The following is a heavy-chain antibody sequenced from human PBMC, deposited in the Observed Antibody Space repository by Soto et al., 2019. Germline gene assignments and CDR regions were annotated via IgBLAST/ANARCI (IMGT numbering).Heavy chain of an antibody. Sequence: QVQLVESGGGVVQPGRSLRLSCAASGFTFSSYGMHWVRQAPGKGLEWVALISSDGSNKYYADSVKGRFTISRDNSKNTLYLQMNALRAEDTAVYYCAKVGADYYCGSGRFDYWGQGTLVTVSS. CDR1: GFTFSSYG. J-gene: IGHJ4*02. V-gene: IGHV3-30*18. CDR2: ISSDGSNK. CDR3: AKVGADYYCGSGRFDY. D-gene: IGHD3-10*01.